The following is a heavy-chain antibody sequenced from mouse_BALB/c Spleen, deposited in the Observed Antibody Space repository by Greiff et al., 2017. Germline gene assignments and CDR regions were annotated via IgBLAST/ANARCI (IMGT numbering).Heavy chain of an antibody. J-gene: IGHJ4*01. Sequence: VQLQQSGAELVKPGASVKLSCTASGFNIKDTYMHWVKQRPEQGLEWIGRIDPANGNTKYDPKFQGKATITADTSSNTAYLQLSSLTSEDTAVYYCAREYYYGSSNCAMDYWGQGTSVTVAS. D-gene: IGHD1-1*01. CDR3: AREYYYGSSNCAMDY. CDR2: IDPANGNT. CDR1: GFNIKDTY. V-gene: IGHV14-3*02.